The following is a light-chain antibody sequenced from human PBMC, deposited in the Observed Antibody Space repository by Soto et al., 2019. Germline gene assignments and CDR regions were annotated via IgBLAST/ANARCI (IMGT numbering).Light chain of an antibody. CDR1: QSVSSY. J-gene: IGKJ5*01. V-gene: IGKV3-11*01. CDR2: DAS. CDR3: QQRSNWPLIT. Sequence: EIVLTQSPATLSLSPGERATLSCRASQSVSSYLAWYQQKPGQAPRLLIYDASSRATGIPGRFSGSGSGTDFTLTISSLEPEDFAVYYCQQRSNWPLITFGQGTRLEIK.